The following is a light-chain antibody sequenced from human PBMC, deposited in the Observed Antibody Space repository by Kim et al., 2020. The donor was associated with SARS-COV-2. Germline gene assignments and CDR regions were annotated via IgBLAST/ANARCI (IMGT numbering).Light chain of an antibody. CDR2: YKSDSDK. V-gene: IGLV5-45*01. CDR1: GGNNVGTYR. J-gene: IGLJ3*02. Sequence: TCTLRGGNNVGTYRIYWYQQEPGSPPQYLLRYKSDSDKQQGSGVPSRFSGSKDASANAGILLISGLQSEDEADYYCMIWHSSAWVFGGGTQLTVL. CDR3: MIWHSSAWV.